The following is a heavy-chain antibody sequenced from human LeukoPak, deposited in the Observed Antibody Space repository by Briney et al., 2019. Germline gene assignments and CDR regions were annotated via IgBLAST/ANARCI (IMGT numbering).Heavy chain of an antibody. V-gene: IGHV1-18*01. CDR2: ISANNGNT. CDR1: GYTFTSYG. Sequence: ASVKLSCKASGYTFTSYGINWVRQAPGQGLEWMACISANNGNTNYAQKLQGRVTMTTDTSTSTAYMELRSLRSDDTAVYYCARDRRVYDFWSGYYGPDFDYWGQGTLVTVSS. J-gene: IGHJ4*02. CDR3: ARDRRVYDFWSGYYGPDFDY. D-gene: IGHD3-3*01.